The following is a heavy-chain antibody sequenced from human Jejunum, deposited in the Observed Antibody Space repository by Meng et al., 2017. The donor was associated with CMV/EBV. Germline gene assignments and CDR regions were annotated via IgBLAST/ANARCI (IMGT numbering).Heavy chain of an antibody. V-gene: IGHV3-66*02. CDR1: GITVSSDY. J-gene: IGHJ4*02. Sequence: CAASGITVSSDYMSCVRQAPGKGLEWVSIIYTGGSTYYADSVKGRFTISRDNSKNTLYLQMNSLRAEDTAVYYCARGRLTGYFDYWGQGTLVTVSS. CDR2: IYTGGST. CDR3: ARGRLTGYFDY. D-gene: IGHD2-8*01.